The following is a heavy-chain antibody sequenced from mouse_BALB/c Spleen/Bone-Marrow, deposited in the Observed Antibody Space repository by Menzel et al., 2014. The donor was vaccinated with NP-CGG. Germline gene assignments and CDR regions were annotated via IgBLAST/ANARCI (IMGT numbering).Heavy chain of an antibody. CDR1: GFTFSSFG. V-gene: IGHV5-17*02. Sequence: VKLMESGGGLVQPGGSRKLSCAASGFTFSSFGMHWVRQAPEKGLEWVAYISRGSSNIYYADTVNGRFTISRDSPKNTMFLQMTSLRSEDTAMYYCARWVGHCSLYALYYLSDGTPVPISS. CDR3: ARWVGHCSLYALYY. J-gene: IGHJ4*01. D-gene: IGHD6-2*01. CDR2: ISRGSSNI.